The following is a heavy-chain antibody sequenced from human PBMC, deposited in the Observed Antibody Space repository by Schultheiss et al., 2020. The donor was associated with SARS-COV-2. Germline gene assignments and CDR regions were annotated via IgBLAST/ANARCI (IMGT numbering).Heavy chain of an antibody. Sequence: GGSLRLSCAASGFTVSSYAMHWVRQAPGKGLEYVSAISSNGGSTYYADSVKGRFTISRDNSKNTLYLQMSSLRAEDTAVYYCVKDHSPRFWSGYYVTVSGHDYWGQGTLVTVSS. CDR1: GFTVSSYA. V-gene: IGHV3-64D*06. CDR2: ISSNGGST. J-gene: IGHJ4*02. CDR3: VKDHSPRFWSGYYVTVSGHDY. D-gene: IGHD3-3*01.